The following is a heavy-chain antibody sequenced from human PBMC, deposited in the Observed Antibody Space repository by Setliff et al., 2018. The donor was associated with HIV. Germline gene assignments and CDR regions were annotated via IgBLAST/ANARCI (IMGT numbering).Heavy chain of an antibody. CDR1: GFVFSDRY. V-gene: IGHV3-72*01. J-gene: IGHJ6*02. CDR3: ARKLRPGHGVDV. CDR2: SRNKANSYST. D-gene: IGHD3-10*01. Sequence: PGGSLRLSCVASGFVFSDRYMDWVRQAPGKGLEWIGRSRNKANSYSTEYAASVKGRFTISRDASKSSMYLQMNSLKSEDTAVYYCARKLRPGHGVDVWGQGTTVTVSS.